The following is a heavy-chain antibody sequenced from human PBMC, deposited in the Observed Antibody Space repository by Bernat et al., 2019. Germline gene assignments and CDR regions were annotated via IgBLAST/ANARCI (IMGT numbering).Heavy chain of an antibody. J-gene: IGHJ6*03. CDR2: INPSGGST. CDR3: ARDDHYYDSRSSWTYSCYYMDV. D-gene: IGHD3-10*01. V-gene: IGHV1-46*01. Sequence: QVQLVQSGAEVKKPGASVKVSCKASGYTFTNYYMHWVRQAPGQGLEWMGIINPSGGSTNYAQKCQGRVTMTRDTSTSTVYMELSSLRSEDTAMYFCARDDHYYDSRSSWTYSCYYMDVWGKGTTVTVSS. CDR1: GYTFTNYY.